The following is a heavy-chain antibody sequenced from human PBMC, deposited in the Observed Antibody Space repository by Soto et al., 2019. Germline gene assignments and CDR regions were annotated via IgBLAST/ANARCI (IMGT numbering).Heavy chain of an antibody. CDR2: INHSGRT. V-gene: IGHV4-34*01. CDR1: GGSFSDFY. CDR3: GRGSRVVCFVPTAQRDVFDI. D-gene: IGHD2-2*01. J-gene: IGHJ3*02. Sequence: SETLSLTXAVYGGSFSDFYWNFIRQPPGKGLDRIGEINHSGRTTVNPSLRSRVTLSGDTFNNQFSLKLRSVTAADTIAFFCGRGSRVVCFVPTAQRDVFDIWGQGTVVTVSS.